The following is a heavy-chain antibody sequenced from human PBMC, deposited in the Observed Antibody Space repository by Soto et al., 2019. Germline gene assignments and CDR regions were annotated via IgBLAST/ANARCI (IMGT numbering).Heavy chain of an antibody. V-gene: IGHV3-23*01. Sequence: GGSLRLSCAASGFTFSSYAMSWVRQAPGKGLEWVSAISGSGGSTYYAESVKGRFTISRDNSKNTLYLQMNSLRAEDTAVYYCVKSGYCSSTSCPRAWLNYFDYWGQGTLVTVSS. CDR2: ISGSGGST. CDR1: GFTFSSYA. D-gene: IGHD2-2*01. CDR3: VKSGYCSSTSCPRAWLNYFDY. J-gene: IGHJ4*02.